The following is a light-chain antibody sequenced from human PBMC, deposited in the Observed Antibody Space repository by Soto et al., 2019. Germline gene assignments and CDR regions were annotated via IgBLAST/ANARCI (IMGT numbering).Light chain of an antibody. V-gene: IGLV4-69*01. CDR2: LNNDGSH. Sequence: QSVLTQSPSASASLGASVKLTCTLSSGHSSYAITWHQQQPERGPRYLMKLNNDGSHTKGDGIPDRFSGSTSGAERYLTISSLQSEDEADYYCQTWGTDTNWVFGGGTKVTVL. CDR3: QTWGTDTNWV. J-gene: IGLJ3*02. CDR1: SGHSSYA.